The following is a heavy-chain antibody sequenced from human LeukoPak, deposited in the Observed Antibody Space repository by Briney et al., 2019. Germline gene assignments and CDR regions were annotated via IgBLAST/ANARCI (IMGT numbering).Heavy chain of an antibody. V-gene: IGHV4-4*02. CDR3: ARVLFGSGGSLDY. CDR2: IYHSGST. D-gene: IGHD3-10*01. CDR1: GGSISNGNW. Sequence: SETLSLTCSVSGGSISNGNWWSWVRQPPGKGLEWIGEIYHSGSTNYNPSLKSRVTISVDKSRNQFSLKLSSVTAADTAVYYCARVLFGSGGSLDYWGQGTLVTVSS. J-gene: IGHJ4*02.